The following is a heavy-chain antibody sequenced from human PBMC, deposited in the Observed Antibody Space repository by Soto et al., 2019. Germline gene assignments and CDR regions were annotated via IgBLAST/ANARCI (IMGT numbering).Heavy chain of an antibody. J-gene: IGHJ4*02. Sequence: EVQLVESGGGLVQPGGSLRLSCAASGFTFSSYSMNWVRQAPGKGLEWVSYISSSSSTIYYADSVKGRFTISRDNAKNSLYLQMNSLRVEDSALYYCARGSTDSYPGSRIFDFWGRGTLVTVSS. CDR3: ARGSTDSYPGSRIFDF. CDR2: ISSSSSTI. CDR1: GFTFSSYS. V-gene: IGHV3-48*01. D-gene: IGHD3-10*01.